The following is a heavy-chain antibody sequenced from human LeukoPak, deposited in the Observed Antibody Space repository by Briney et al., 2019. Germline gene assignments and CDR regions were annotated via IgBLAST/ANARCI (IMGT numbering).Heavy chain of an antibody. D-gene: IGHD6-19*01. CDR3: AKGRSGWYRYYFDY. J-gene: IGHJ4*02. CDR1: GFTFSSYA. CDR2: ISGSGGST. V-gene: IGHV3-23*01. Sequence: GRSLRLSCAASGFTFSSYAMSWVRQAPGKGLEWVSAISGSGGSTYYADSVKGRFTISRDNSKNTLYLQMNSLRAEDTAVYYCAKGRSGWYRYYFDYWGQGTLVTVSS.